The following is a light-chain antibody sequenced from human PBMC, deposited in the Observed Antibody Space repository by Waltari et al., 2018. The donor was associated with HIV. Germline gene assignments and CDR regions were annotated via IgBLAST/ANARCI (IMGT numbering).Light chain of an antibody. V-gene: IGLV3-25*03. CDR1: ELPKKY. CDR2: KDT. CDR3: QSTDRSGTWV. Sequence: YELTQPPSVSVSPGQTARITCSGSELPKKYSHWFRQKPGQPPILLIYKDTERPSGISQRFSSSKSGTTVTLTINEVQAEDEADYLCQSTDRSGTWVFGGGTRLAVL. J-gene: IGLJ3*02.